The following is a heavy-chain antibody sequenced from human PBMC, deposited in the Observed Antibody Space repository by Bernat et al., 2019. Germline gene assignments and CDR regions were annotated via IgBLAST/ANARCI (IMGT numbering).Heavy chain of an antibody. D-gene: IGHD5-18*01. V-gene: IGHV4-59*01. CDR1: GGSISSDY. Sequence: QVQLQESGPGLVKPSETLSLTCTVSGGSISSDYWSWIRQPPGKGLEWIGHIHYSGSTNYNPSLKSRVTISVDTSKKQFSLQVNSVTAADTTMYYCARGFGYSSGPGYIDYWGQGTLVTFSP. CDR2: IHYSGST. J-gene: IGHJ4*02. CDR3: ARGFGYSSGPGYIDY.